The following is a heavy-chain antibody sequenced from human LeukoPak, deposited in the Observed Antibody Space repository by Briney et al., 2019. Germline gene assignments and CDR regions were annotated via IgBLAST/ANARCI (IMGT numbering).Heavy chain of an antibody. CDR2: LRHDGSQI. Sequence: LGGSLGLSCAASGFTFSSYAMSWVRQAPGKGLGGVAFLRHDGSQIYYADSVKGRFTISRDNSKNTLYLQMNSLIAEDTAVYYCAKTGFQWGYYFYYMDVWGKGTTVTVSS. CDR3: AKTGFQWGYYFYYMDV. V-gene: IGHV3-30*02. CDR1: GFTFSSYA. J-gene: IGHJ6*03. D-gene: IGHD1-14*01.